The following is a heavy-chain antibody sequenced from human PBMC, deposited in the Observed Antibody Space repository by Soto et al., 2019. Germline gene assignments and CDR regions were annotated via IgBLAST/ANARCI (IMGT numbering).Heavy chain of an antibody. D-gene: IGHD3-10*01. J-gene: IGHJ6*02. Sequence: GASVKVSCKASGYTFTSYGISWVRQAPGQGLEWMGWISAYNGNTNYAQKLQGRVTMTTNTSTSTAYMEVRSLRSYDTAVYYCARSSGWGSSYYYYGMDVWGQGTTVTVSS. V-gene: IGHV1-18*04. CDR2: ISAYNGNT. CDR1: GYTFTSYG. CDR3: ARSSGWGSSYYYYGMDV.